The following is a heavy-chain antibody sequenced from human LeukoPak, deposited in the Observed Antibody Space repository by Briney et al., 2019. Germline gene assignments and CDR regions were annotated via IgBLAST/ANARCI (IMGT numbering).Heavy chain of an antibody. D-gene: IGHD6-19*01. CDR2: ISYHGSAT. CDR3: AKDRSGWSILFDY. J-gene: IGHJ4*02. CDR1: GFAFSRYG. V-gene: IGHV3-30*18. Sequence: PGGSLRLSCAASGFAFSRYGMYWVRQTPGKGLEWVAVISYHGSATDYIDSVKGRFTISRDNSKNTLYLQMNSLTTEDTAVYYCAKDRSGWSILFDYWGQGTLVTVSS.